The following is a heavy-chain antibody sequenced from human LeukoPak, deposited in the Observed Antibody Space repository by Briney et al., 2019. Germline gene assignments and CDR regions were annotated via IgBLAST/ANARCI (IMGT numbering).Heavy chain of an antibody. CDR2: IYYSGST. CDR3: ARRLKWGLCFDY. Sequence: PSETLSLTCTVSGGSISSSSYYWGWLRQPPGQGLEWIVSIYYSGSTYHNPSLKSRITISVDTSKNQFSLKLSSVTAADTAVYYCARRLKWGLCFDYGGQGTLVTVSS. V-gene: IGHV4-39*01. CDR1: GGSISSSSYY. J-gene: IGHJ4*02. D-gene: IGHD1-26*01.